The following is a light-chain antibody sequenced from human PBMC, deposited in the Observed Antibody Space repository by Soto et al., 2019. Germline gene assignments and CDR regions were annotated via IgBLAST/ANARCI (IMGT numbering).Light chain of an antibody. V-gene: IGKV1-39*01. J-gene: IGKJ2*01. CDR1: QSIGTY. CDR2: AAS. Sequence: DIQMTQSPSALSASIGDRVTVTCRASQSIGTYVNWYQQKPGKAPYLLIYAASRLHSGVASKFSGSGSGTDFTLTISSLQPEDFAVYYCQQNYTTPYTFGQGTKLEIK. CDR3: QQNYTTPYT.